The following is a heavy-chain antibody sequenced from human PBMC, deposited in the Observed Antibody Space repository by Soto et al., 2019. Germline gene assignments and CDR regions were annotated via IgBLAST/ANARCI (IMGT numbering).Heavy chain of an antibody. Sequence: QVQLVQSGAEVKKPGASVKVSCKASGYTFTNYYMHWGRQAPGQGLEWMGIINRSGGRTRYAQKFQVRVNMTRDASPSTVYLELRSLRSEDTAVYYCASNDAYGDYVLDHWGQGTLATVPS. J-gene: IGHJ4*02. CDR3: ASNDAYGDYVLDH. CDR2: INRSGGRT. V-gene: IGHV1-46*01. D-gene: IGHD4-17*01. CDR1: GYTFTNYY.